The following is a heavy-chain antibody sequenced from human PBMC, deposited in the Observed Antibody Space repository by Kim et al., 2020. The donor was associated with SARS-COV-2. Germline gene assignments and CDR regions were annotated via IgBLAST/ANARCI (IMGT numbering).Heavy chain of an antibody. CDR3: ARRGYTAILYYFDY. D-gene: IGHD5-18*01. Sequence: GGSLRLSCAASGFTFSSYAMHWVRQAPGKGLEWVAFISYDGGNKYYADSVKGRFTISRDNSKNTLYLQMNSLRAEDTAVYYCARRGYTAILYYFDYWGPGTLVTVSS. J-gene: IGHJ4*02. CDR1: GFTFSSYA. V-gene: IGHV3-30*04. CDR2: ISYDGGNK.